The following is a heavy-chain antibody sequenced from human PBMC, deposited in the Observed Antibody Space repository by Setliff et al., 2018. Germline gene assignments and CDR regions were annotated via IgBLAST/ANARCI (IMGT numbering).Heavy chain of an antibody. V-gene: IGHV1-8*03. Sequence: ASVKVSCKASGDTFMSYDSNWVRQATGQGREWVGWMDPNSGNTASGRKFQDXXTITRNTSISTAYMELSSLRSEDTAVYYCARGRASGGYFEVWYSDLWGRGTLVTVSS. CDR3: ARGRASGGYFEVWYSDL. J-gene: IGHJ2*01. CDR2: MDPNSGNT. CDR1: GDTFMSYD. D-gene: IGHD3-22*01.